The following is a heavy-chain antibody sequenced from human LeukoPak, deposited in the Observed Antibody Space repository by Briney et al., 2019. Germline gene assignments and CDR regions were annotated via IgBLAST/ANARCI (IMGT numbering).Heavy chain of an antibody. Sequence: PSETLSLTCAVSGGSISSSNWWSWVRQPPGKGLEWIGEIYHSGSTYYNPSLKSRVTISVDTSKNQFSLKLSSVTAADTAVYYCARHPMVRGVLGPFDPWGQGTLVTVSS. J-gene: IGHJ5*02. CDR2: IYHSGST. D-gene: IGHD3-10*01. CDR3: ARHPMVRGVLGPFDP. CDR1: GGSISSSNW. V-gene: IGHV4-4*02.